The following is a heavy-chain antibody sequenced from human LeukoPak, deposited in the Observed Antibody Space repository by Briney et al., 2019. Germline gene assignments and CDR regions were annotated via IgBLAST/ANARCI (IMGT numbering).Heavy chain of an antibody. V-gene: IGHV3-7*01. CDR2: INQDGREK. CDR1: GLHFSGYW. CDR3: ARESSSSDYYFDS. D-gene: IGHD6-6*01. Sequence: GGSLRLSCAASGLHFSGYWMSWVRQPPGKGLERVANINQDGREKYYVDSVKDRFTISRDNAKNSLNLQMNSLRAEDTAVYYCARESSSSDYYFDSWGQGTLVTVSS. J-gene: IGHJ4*02.